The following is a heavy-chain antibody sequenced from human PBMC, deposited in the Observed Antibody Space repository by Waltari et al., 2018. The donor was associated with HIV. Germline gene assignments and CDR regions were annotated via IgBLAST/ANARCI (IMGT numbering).Heavy chain of an antibody. CDR3: AREALVYRYGRYCSDDDCYSRWFDP. CDR1: GASITSGNYF. J-gene: IGHJ5*02. CDR2: ISTSGPF. D-gene: IGHD2-21*02. V-gene: IGHV4-61*02. Sequence: QVQLQESGPGLVKFSQTLSLTCNVSGASITSGNYFWTWVRQPAGKTLEWIGRISTSGPFKYNTSLKGRVTSTRDTSNNHFSLTVTAVTAADTAVYYCAREALVYRYGRYCSDDDCYSRWFDPWGHGTQVTVSS.